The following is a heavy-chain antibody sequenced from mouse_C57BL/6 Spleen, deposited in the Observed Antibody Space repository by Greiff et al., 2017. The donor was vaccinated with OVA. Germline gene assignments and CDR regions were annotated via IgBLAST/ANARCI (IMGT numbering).Heavy chain of an antibody. CDR1: GFTFSSYA. CDR3: ARESAPYYYGSSPFAY. CDR2: ISDGGSYT. D-gene: IGHD1-1*01. V-gene: IGHV5-4*01. Sequence: DVMLVESGGGLVKPGGSLKLSCAASGFTFSSYAMSWVRQTPEKRLEWVATISDGGSYTYYPDNVKGRFTISRDNAKNNLYLQMSHLKSEDTAMYYCARESAPYYYGSSPFAYWGQGTLVTVSA. J-gene: IGHJ3*01.